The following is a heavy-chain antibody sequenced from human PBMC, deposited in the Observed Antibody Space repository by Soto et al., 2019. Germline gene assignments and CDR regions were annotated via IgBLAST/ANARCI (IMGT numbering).Heavy chain of an antibody. CDR3: TREQSDDNYFDP. Sequence: SETLSLTCTVSGAALSSGGYFYTWVRQPPGKGLEWLGYIYYSGGTNYNPSLKSRVTISLVKSKSQISLRLISVTAADTAVYYCTREQSDDNYFDPWGQGTLVTVSS. CDR2: IYYSGGT. D-gene: IGHD6-19*01. CDR1: GAALSSGGYF. J-gene: IGHJ5*02. V-gene: IGHV4-61*08.